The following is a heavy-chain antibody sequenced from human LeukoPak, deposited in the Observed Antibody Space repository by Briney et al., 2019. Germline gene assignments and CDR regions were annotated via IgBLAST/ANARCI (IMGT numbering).Heavy chain of an antibody. CDR3: ARGGGPIVGATIQH. Sequence: SETLSLTCTVSGGSISSYYWSWIRQPPGKGLEWIGYIYYSGSTNYNPSLKSRVTISVDTSKNQFSLKLSSVTAADTAVYYCARGGGPIVGATIQHWGQGTLVTVSS. CDR1: GGSISSYY. CDR2: IYYSGST. D-gene: IGHD1-26*01. J-gene: IGHJ1*01. V-gene: IGHV4-59*01.